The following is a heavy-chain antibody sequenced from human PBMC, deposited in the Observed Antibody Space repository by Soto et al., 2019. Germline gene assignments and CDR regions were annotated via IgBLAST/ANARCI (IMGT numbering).Heavy chain of an antibody. CDR3: ARDWWGHGGWYLGAGTYYYYYGMDV. V-gene: IGHV4-59*01. D-gene: IGHD6-19*01. CDR2: IYYSGST. CDR1: GGSISSYY. Sequence: SETLSLTCTVSGGSISSYYWSWIRQPPGKGLEWIGYIYYSGSTNYNPSLKSRVTISVDTSKSQFSLKLSSVTAADTAVYYCARDWWGHGGWYLGAGTYYYYYGMDVWGQGTTVTVSS. J-gene: IGHJ6*02.